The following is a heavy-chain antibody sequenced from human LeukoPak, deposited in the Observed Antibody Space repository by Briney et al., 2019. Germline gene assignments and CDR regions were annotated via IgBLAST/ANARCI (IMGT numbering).Heavy chain of an antibody. CDR1: GYTVTSYA. J-gene: IGHJ4*02. CDR3: ARARLVVAATQAYFDY. D-gene: IGHD2-15*01. Sequence: ASVNVSCKASGYTVTSYAMHWVRQAPGQRLEWMGWINAGNGNTKYSQEFQGRVTITRDTSASTAYMELSSLRSEDMAVYYCARARLVVAATQAYFDYWGQGTLVTVSS. V-gene: IGHV1-3*03. CDR2: INAGNGNT.